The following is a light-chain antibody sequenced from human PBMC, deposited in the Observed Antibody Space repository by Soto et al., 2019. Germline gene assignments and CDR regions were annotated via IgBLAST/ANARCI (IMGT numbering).Light chain of an antibody. Sequence: DILMTQSPSTLSASVGERVTISCRASQSIEKYLAGYQQKPGKAPKLLIYDASTLETGVPSRFRGSGSGAEFTLAISSLQPDDFATYYCQQYNTYSWTFGQGTKVEIK. CDR2: DAS. V-gene: IGKV1-5*01. CDR1: QSIEKY. CDR3: QQYNTYSWT. J-gene: IGKJ1*01.